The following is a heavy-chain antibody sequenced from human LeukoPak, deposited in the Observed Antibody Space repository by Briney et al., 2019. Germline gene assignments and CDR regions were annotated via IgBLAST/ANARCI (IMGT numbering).Heavy chain of an antibody. V-gene: IGHV1-2*02. CDR3: ARVNMRGSGAGHSNLDY. Sequence: GASVKVSCKASGYTFTGYYMHWVRQAPGQGLEWMGWINPNSGGTNYAQKFQGRVTMTRDTSISTAYMELSRLRSDDTAVYYCARVNMRGSGAGHSNLDYWGQGTLVTVSS. J-gene: IGHJ4*02. CDR1: GYTFTGYY. D-gene: IGHD1-26*01. CDR2: INPNSGGT.